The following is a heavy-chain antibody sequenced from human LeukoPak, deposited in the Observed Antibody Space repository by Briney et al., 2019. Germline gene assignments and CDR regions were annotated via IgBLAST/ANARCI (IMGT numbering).Heavy chain of an antibody. V-gene: IGHV4-39*07. J-gene: IGHJ3*02. Sequence: SETLSLTCTVSGGSISSSSYYWGWIRQPPGKGLEWIGSIYYSGSTYYNPSLKSRVTISIDTSKNQFSLKLSSVTAADTAVYYCAGSGYSDDTPPDDAFDIWGQGTMVTVSS. D-gene: IGHD5-18*01. CDR1: GGSISSSSYY. CDR3: AGSGYSDDTPPDDAFDI. CDR2: IYYSGST.